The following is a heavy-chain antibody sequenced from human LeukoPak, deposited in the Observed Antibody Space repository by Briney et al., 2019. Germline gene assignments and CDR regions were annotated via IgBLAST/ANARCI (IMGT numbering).Heavy chain of an antibody. D-gene: IGHD2-2*01. CDR1: GYTFTSYG. J-gene: IGHJ6*04. Sequence: ASVTVSCKASGYTFTSYGISWVRQAPGQGLEWMGWISAYNGNTNYAQKLQGRVTMTTDTSTSTAYMELRSLRSDDTAVYYCAREGVVVPAAMNGSGASGNYYYYYGMDVWGKGTTVTVSS. CDR2: ISAYNGNT. V-gene: IGHV1-18*04. CDR3: AREGVVVPAAMNGSGASGNYYYYYGMDV.